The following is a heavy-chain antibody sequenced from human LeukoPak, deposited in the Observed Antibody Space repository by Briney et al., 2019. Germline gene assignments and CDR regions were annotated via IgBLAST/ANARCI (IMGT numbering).Heavy chain of an antibody. J-gene: IGHJ4*02. Sequence: SQTLSLTCTVSGGSISSGGYYWSWIRQHPGKGLEWIGYIYYSGSTYYNPSLKSRVTISVDTSKIQFSLKLSSVTAADTAVYYCARDSSGYCSSTSCYGVNIGFDYWGQGTLVTVSS. D-gene: IGHD2-2*03. CDR1: GGSISSGGYY. CDR2: IYYSGST. CDR3: ARDSSGYCSSTSCYGVNIGFDY. V-gene: IGHV4-31*03.